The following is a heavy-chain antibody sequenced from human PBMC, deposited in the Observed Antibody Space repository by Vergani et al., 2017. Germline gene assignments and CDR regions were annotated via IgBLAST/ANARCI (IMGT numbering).Heavy chain of an antibody. CDR1: GFTFIMHA. Sequence: EVQLLESGGDLVQPGGSLRLSCAASGFTFIMHAMSWVRPAPGKGLEWVSTLSASDRRTHYADSVKGRFTISRDISKNTLFLHMNSLRPEDTAVYYCAKVGRSEVAGTFGAFDIWGQGTRVTVSS. J-gene: IGHJ3*02. D-gene: IGHD6-19*01. CDR2: LSASDRRT. V-gene: IGHV3-23*01. CDR3: AKVGRSEVAGTFGAFDI.